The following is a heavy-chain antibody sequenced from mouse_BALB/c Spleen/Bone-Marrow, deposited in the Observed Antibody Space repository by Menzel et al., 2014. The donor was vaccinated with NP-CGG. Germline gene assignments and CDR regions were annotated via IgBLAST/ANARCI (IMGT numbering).Heavy chain of an antibody. J-gene: IGHJ3*01. Sequence: EVQLQQSGGGLMQPGGSLKLSCAASGFDFSRYWMSWVRQAPGKGLEWIGEINPDSSTINYTPSLKDKFIISRDNAKNTLYLQMSKVRSEDTALYYCARPPIYYDYAWFAYWGQGTLVTVSA. CDR3: ARPPIYYDYAWFAY. V-gene: IGHV4-1*02. CDR2: INPDSSTI. CDR1: GFDFSRYW. D-gene: IGHD2-4*01.